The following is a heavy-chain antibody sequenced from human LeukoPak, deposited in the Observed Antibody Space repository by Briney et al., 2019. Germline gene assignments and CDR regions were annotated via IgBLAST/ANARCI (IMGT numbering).Heavy chain of an antibody. CDR3: ARGGGTGGYCSSTTCSPFDY. CDR2: IYSAGST. D-gene: IGHD2-2*01. V-gene: IGHV3-53*01. J-gene: IGHJ4*02. Sequence: GGSLRLSCTVSGFTVSSNYMSWVRQAPGKGLEWVSVIYSAGSTYYADSVKGRFTISRDNSQNTLYLQMNSLRADDTAMYYCARGGGTGGYCSSTTCSPFDYWGQGTLVTVSS. CDR1: GFTVSSNY.